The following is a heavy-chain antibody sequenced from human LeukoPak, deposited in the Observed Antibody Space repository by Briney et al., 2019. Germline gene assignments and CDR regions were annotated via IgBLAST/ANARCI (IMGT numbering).Heavy chain of an antibody. CDR2: FNPNSGGT. J-gene: IGHJ4*02. CDR1: GYTFTDYY. Sequence: ASVKVSCKASGYTFTDYYMQWVRQAPGQGLEWMGWFNPNSGGTNYAQKFQGRVTMPRDTSISTAYMELSRLRSDDTAVYYCARGGLSSTSRFIDYWGQGTLVTVSS. D-gene: IGHD2-2*01. CDR3: ARGGLSSTSRFIDY. V-gene: IGHV1-2*02.